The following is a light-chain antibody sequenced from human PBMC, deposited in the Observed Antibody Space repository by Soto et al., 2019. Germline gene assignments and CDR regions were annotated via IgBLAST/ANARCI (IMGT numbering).Light chain of an antibody. V-gene: IGLV2-14*01. CDR1: SSDVGSYNH. CDR2: EVT. J-gene: IGLJ1*01. CDR3: ISYTGSSTSYV. Sequence: QSALTQPASVSGSPGQSITISCSGTSSDVGSYNHVAWYQQFPGKTPKLIIYEVTYRPSGVSHRFSASKSGNTASLTTSGLQAEDEADYYCISYTGSSTSYVFGTGTKVTVL.